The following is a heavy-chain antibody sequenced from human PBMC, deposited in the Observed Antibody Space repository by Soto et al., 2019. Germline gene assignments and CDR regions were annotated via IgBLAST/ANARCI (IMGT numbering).Heavy chain of an antibody. V-gene: IGHV5-10-1*01. J-gene: IGHJ6*02. CDR3: ARLYDILTGSSYGMDF. CDR1: GYSFTSYW. Sequence: PGESLKISCKGSGYSFTSYWISWVRQMPGKGLEWMGRIDPSDSYTNYSPSFQGHVTISADRSISTAYLQWSSLKASDTAMYYYARLYDILTGSSYGMDFWCQGTMVTVAS. D-gene: IGHD3-9*01. CDR2: IDPSDSYT.